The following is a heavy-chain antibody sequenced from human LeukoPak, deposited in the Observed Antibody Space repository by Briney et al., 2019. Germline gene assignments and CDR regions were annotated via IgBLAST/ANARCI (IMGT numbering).Heavy chain of an antibody. V-gene: IGHV3-53*01. J-gene: IGHJ4*02. Sequence: GGSLRLSCAASGFIVSQNYMSWVRQAPGKGLEWVSVIFRGDDTNYVDSVKGRFTISRDNSKNTLYLQMNSLRAEDTAIYYCARDERLLSFLKWGQGTLVTVSS. CDR2: IFRGDDT. CDR3: ARDERLLSFLK. D-gene: IGHD3-3*01. CDR1: GFIVSQNY.